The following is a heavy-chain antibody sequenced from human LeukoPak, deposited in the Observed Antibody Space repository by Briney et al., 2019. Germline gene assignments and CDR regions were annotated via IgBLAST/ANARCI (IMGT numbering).Heavy chain of an antibody. CDR1: GGSISSYY. V-gene: IGHV4-59*01. Sequence: SETLSLTCTVSGGSISSYYWSWIRQPPGKGLEWIGYIYYSGSTNYNPSLKSRVTISVDTSKNQFSLKLSSVTAADTAVYYCARGNYDFWSGYYTNSNWFDPWGQGTLVTVSS. CDR2: IYYSGST. D-gene: IGHD3-3*01. J-gene: IGHJ5*02. CDR3: ARGNYDFWSGYYTNSNWFDP.